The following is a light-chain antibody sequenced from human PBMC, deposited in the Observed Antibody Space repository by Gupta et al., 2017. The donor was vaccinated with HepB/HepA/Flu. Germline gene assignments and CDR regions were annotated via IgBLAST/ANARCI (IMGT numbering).Light chain of an antibody. Sequence: QSALTPPASVSGSPGQSITISCTGTSSDVGSYNLVSWYQQHPGKAPKLIIYEVTKRPSGVFNRFSGFKSGNTASLTISGLQDEDEADYYCCSYAGTSSVFGGGTKLTVL. CDR2: EVT. J-gene: IGLJ2*01. V-gene: IGLV2-23*02. CDR3: CSYAGTSSV. CDR1: SSDVGSYNL.